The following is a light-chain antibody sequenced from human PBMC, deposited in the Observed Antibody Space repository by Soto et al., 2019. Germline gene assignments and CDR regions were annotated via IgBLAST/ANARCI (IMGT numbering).Light chain of an antibody. V-gene: IGKV4-1*01. CDR1: QSIFYSSNNKNY. J-gene: IGKJ1*01. Sequence: DIVMTQSPDSLAVSLGERATINCKSSQSIFYSSNNKNYLAWFQQKPGQPPKLLIYWASTRESGVPDRFSGSGSGTDFTPTISSLQAEDVAVYYCQQYYSAPTWTFGQGTKVEIK. CDR3: QQYYSAPTWT. CDR2: WAS.